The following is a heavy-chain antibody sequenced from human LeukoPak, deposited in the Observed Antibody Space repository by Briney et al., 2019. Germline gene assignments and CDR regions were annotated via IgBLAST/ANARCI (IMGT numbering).Heavy chain of an antibody. CDR1: GYTFTSYG. D-gene: IGHD3-22*01. Sequence: ASVKVSCKASGYTFTSYGISWVRQAPGQGLEWMGWISAYNGNTNYAQKLQGRVTMTTDTSTSTAYMELRSLRSDDTAVYYCARGYDSSGYYPDPFDYWGQGTLVTASS. CDR2: ISAYNGNT. J-gene: IGHJ4*02. V-gene: IGHV1-18*01. CDR3: ARGYDSSGYYPDPFDY.